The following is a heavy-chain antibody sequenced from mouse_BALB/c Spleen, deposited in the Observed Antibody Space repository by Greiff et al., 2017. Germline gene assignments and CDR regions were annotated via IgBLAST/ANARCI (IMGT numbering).Heavy chain of an antibody. V-gene: IGHV5-9*03. Sequence: EVKLMESGGGLVKPGGSLKLSCAASGFTFSSYTMSWVRQTPEKRLEWVATISSGGGNTYYPDSVKGRFTISRDNAKNNLYLQMSSLRSEDTALYYCARWMSLLGCAMDYWGQGTSVTVSS. D-gene: IGHD2-10*01. CDR1: GFTFSSYT. CDR2: ISSGGGNT. J-gene: IGHJ4*01. CDR3: ARWMSLLGCAMDY.